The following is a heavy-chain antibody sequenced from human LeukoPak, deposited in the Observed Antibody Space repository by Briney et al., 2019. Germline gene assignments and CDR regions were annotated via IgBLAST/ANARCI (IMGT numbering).Heavy chain of an antibody. CDR3: ARDHGYSGLDY. CDR2: IYSGGST. Sequence: GGSLRLSCAASGLTVSSNYMSWVRQAPGKGLEWVSVIYSGGSTYYADSVKGRFTISRDNSKNTLYLQMNSLRAEDTAVYYCARDHGYSGLDYWGQGTLVTVSS. V-gene: IGHV3-53*01. J-gene: IGHJ4*02. D-gene: IGHD1-26*01. CDR1: GLTVSSNY.